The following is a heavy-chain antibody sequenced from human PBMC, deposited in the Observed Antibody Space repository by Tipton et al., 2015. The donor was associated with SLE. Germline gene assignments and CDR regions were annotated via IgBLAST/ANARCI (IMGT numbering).Heavy chain of an antibody. CDR2: ISDSGSA. CDR3: ARGAKERITLVRVRPYYFDY. Sequence: TLSLTCTVSGGSISSSSYYWAWIRQPPGKGLEWIGYISDSGSATYNSSLQSRVTISVDTSKNQFSLKLTSVTAADTAVYYCARGAKERITLVRVRPYYFDYWGQGSLVTVSS. CDR1: GGSISSSSYY. D-gene: IGHD3-10*01. J-gene: IGHJ4*03. V-gene: IGHV4-61*05.